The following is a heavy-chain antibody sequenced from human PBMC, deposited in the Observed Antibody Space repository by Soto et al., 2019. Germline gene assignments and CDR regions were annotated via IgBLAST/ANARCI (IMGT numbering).Heavy chain of an antibody. V-gene: IGHV1-8*01. Sequence: QVQLVQSGAEVKKPGASVKVSCKASGYTFTNYDINWVRQATGQGLEWVGWMNPNSGHTGFAQKFQGRVTMTRDTSIRTAYMELSSLSSEETAVYYCARGRSSYGDYINWYFDLWGRGTLVTVSS. D-gene: IGHD4-17*01. CDR2: MNPNSGHT. J-gene: IGHJ2*01. CDR1: GYTFTNYD. CDR3: ARGRSSYGDYINWYFDL.